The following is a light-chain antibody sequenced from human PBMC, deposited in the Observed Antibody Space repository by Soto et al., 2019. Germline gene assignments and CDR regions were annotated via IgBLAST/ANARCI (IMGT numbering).Light chain of an antibody. J-gene: IGKJ5*01. CDR1: QIVSSDF. V-gene: IGKV3-20*01. CDR3: QQYGSSPQIT. Sequence: TVMTRSPATLSVSPWRRATLSCSASQIVSSDFLAWYQDKPVESPRLPIXVAANRSTVIAERVSGSGSGTDFTVTISRLEHEDFAVYYCQQYGSSPQITFGQGTRLEIK. CDR2: VAA.